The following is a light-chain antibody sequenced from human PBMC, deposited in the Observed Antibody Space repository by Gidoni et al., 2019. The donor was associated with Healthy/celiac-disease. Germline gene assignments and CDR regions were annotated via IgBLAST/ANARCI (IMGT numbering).Light chain of an antibody. CDR3: QQSYSTWT. Sequence: DIQMPQPPSSLSASVGDRVTITCRASQSISSYLNWYQQKPGKAPKLLIYAASSLQIGVPSRFRGSGSGTDFTLTISSLQPEDFATYYCQQSYSTWTFXXXTKVEIK. J-gene: IGKJ1*01. CDR1: QSISSY. CDR2: AAS. V-gene: IGKV1-39*01.